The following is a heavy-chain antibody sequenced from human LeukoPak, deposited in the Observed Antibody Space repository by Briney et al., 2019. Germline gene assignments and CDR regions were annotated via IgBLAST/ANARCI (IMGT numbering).Heavy chain of an antibody. J-gene: IGHJ4*02. D-gene: IGHD3-16*01. CDR3: ARSDVLYASQGEARYFNH. CDR1: GYTFTSYG. Sequence: ASVKVSCKASGYTFTSYGISWVRQAPGQGLERMGWISAYNGNTNYAQKLQGRVTVTTDTSTSTAYMELRSLRSDDTAVYYCARSDVLYASQGEARYFNHWGQGTLVTVSS. CDR2: ISAYNGNT. V-gene: IGHV1-18*01.